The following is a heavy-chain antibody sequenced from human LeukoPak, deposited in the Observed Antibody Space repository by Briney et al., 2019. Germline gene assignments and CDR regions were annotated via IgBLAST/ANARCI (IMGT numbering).Heavy chain of an antibody. CDR1: GASFSGYY. CDR3: ARDSGYARAVDY. V-gene: IGHV4-34*01. J-gene: IGHJ4*02. Sequence: SETLSLTCAVYGASFSGYYSSWIRHPPRKGREWVGEINHSGSTNYNPSLKSRLIISVDTSKNQFSLKLSSVTAADTAVYYCARDSGYARAVDYWGQGTLVTVSS. D-gene: IGHD5-12*01. CDR2: INHSGST.